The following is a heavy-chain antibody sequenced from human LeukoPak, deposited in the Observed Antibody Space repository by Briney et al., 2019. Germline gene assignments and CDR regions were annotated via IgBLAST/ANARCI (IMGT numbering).Heavy chain of an antibody. J-gene: IGHJ4*02. D-gene: IGHD3-16*01. CDR2: IYYSGST. Sequence: SETLSLTCTVSGGSISSYYWSWIRQPPGKGLEWIGYIYYSGSTNYNPSLKSRVTISVDTSKDQFSLNLTSVTAADTAVYYCATSAGVGGIFTHAAYWGQGLLVTVSS. CDR3: ATSAGVGGIFTHAAY. CDR1: GGSISSYY. V-gene: IGHV4-59*01.